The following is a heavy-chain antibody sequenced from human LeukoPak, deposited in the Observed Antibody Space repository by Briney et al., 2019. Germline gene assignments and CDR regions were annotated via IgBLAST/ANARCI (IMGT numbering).Heavy chain of an antibody. J-gene: IGHJ6*03. CDR1: GFSISSGYY. CDR3: ARLDYYGSGSFYNGGSYYYYMDV. D-gene: IGHD3-10*01. CDR2: IFHSGRT. Sequence: SETLSLTCTVSGFSISSGYYWGWLRQPPGEGLEWIGSIFHSGRTYYNPSLKSRVTISVDTSKNHFSLRLSSVTAADTAVYYCARLDYYGSGSFYNGGSYYYYMDVWGKGTTVTVSS. V-gene: IGHV4-38-2*02.